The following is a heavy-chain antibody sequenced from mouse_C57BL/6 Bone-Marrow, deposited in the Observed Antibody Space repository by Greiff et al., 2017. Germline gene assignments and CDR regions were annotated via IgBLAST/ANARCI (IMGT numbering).Heavy chain of an antibody. J-gene: IGHJ3*01. Sequence: VQLQQSGAELVKPGASVKISCKASGYAFSSYWMNWVKQRPGQGLEWIGQIYPGDGDTNYNGKFKGKATLTADKSSSTAYMQLSSLTSEDSAVYVCARGATMVTARGAWFAYWGQGTLVTVSA. CDR2: IYPGDGDT. V-gene: IGHV1-80*01. CDR1: GYAFSSYW. CDR3: ARGATMVTARGAWFAY. D-gene: IGHD2-2*01.